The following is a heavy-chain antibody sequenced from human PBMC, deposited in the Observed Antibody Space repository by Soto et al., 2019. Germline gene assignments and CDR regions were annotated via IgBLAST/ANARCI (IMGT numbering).Heavy chain of an antibody. J-gene: IGHJ4*02. CDR2: IKSKTDGGTT. Sequence: GGSLRLSCAASGFTFSNAWMSWVRQAPGKGLEWVGRIKSKTDGGTTDYAAPVKGRFTISRDDSKNTLYLQMNSLKTEDTAVYDCTPRYDYVWGSYRYTGDYWDQGAL. D-gene: IGHD3-16*02. CDR1: GFTFSNAW. V-gene: IGHV3-15*01. CDR3: TPRYDYVWGSYRYTGDY.